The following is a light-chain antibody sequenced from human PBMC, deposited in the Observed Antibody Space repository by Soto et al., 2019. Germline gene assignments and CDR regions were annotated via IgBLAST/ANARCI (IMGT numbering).Light chain of an antibody. CDR1: SSDVGGYDY. CDR3: CSYAGSYTSPYV. Sequence: QSALTQPRSVSGSPGQSVTISCTGTSSDVGGYDYVSWYQHYPGKAPKLMIYDVSRRPSGVPDRFSGSKSGNTASLTISGLQAEDEADYYCCSYAGSYTSPYVFGTGTKVTVL. J-gene: IGLJ1*01. V-gene: IGLV2-11*01. CDR2: DVS.